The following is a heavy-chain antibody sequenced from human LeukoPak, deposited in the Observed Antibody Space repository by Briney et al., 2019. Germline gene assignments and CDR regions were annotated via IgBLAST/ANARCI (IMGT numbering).Heavy chain of an antibody. J-gene: IGHJ6*02. Sequence: SVKVSCKASGGTFSSYAISWVRQAPGQGLEWMERIIPILGIANYAQKFQGRVTITADKSTSTAYMELSSLRSEDTAVYYCAREFWGTMVRGGAMDVWGLGTPVIVTS. D-gene: IGHD3-10*01. CDR1: GGTFSSYA. CDR3: AREFWGTMVRGGAMDV. CDR2: IIPILGIA. V-gene: IGHV1-69*04.